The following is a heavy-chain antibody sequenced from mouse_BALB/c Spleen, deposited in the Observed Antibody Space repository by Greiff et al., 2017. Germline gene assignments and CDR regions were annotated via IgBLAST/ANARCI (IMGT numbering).Heavy chain of an antibody. V-gene: IGHV2-9*02. CDR1: GFSLTSYG. CDR2: IWAGGST. D-gene: IGHD1-1*01. CDR3: ARDGYYGSSYTYWYFDV. J-gene: IGHJ1*01. Sequence: ESGPGLVAPSQSLSITCTVSGFSLTSYGVHWVRQPPGKGLEWLGVIWAGGSTNYNSALMSRLSISKDNSKSQVFLKMNSLQTDDTAMYYCARDGYYGSSYTYWYFDVWGAGTTVTVSS.